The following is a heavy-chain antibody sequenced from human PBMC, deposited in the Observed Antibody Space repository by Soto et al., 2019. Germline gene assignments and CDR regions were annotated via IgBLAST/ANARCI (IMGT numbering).Heavy chain of an antibody. V-gene: IGHV1-8*01. J-gene: IGHJ5*02. CDR2: MNANVDAT. CDR1: GFTFSTND. D-gene: IGHD3-10*01. Sequence: ASVKVSCKASGFTFSTNDINWVRQAPGQGLQWMGWMNANVDATDSPQEFKGRVTMTWNASISTAYMELSNLKSDDTAVYYCAREVVDGSSLWLDPWGEGTLVTVSS. CDR3: AREVVDGSSLWLDP.